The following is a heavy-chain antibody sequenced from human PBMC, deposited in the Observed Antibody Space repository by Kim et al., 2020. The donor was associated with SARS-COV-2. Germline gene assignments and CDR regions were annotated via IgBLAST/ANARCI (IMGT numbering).Heavy chain of an antibody. V-gene: IGHV6-1*01. CDR1: GDSVSSNSAA. D-gene: IGHD3-3*01. CDR2: TYYRSKWYN. J-gene: IGHJ6*02. CDR3: ARDERLLEWELAGGAPTGYYGMDV. Sequence: SQTLSLTCAISGDSVSSNSAAWNWIRQSPSRGLEWLGRTYYRSKWYNDYAVSVKSRITINPDTSKNQFSLQLNSVTPEDTAVYYCARDERLLEWELAGGAPTGYYGMDVWGQGTTVTVSS.